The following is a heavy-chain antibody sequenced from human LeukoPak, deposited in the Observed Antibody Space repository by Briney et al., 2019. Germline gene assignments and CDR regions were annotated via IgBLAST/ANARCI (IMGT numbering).Heavy chain of an antibody. Sequence: SETLSLTCTVSGYSISSGWYWGWIRQPPGKGLEWIGYIYYSGSTNYNPSLKSRVTISVDTSKNQFSLKLSSVTAADTAVYYCARGTEAFDIWGQWTMVTVSS. CDR3: ARGTEAFDI. CDR2: IYYSGST. J-gene: IGHJ3*02. CDR1: GYSISSGWY. D-gene: IGHD1/OR15-1a*01. V-gene: IGHV4-61*01.